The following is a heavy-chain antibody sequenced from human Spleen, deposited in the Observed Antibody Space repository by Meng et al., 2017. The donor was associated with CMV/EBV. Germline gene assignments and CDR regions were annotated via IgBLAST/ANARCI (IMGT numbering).Heavy chain of an antibody. V-gene: IGHV3-30*02. J-gene: IGHJ4*02. CDR3: ARSRRGKGGYTNPSFKIAAADIVGGDFDY. D-gene: IGHD6-13*01. CDR2: VRYDGNTK. Sequence: GGSLRLSCAASGFSFSDYGMHWVRQAPGKGLEWVAFVRYDGNTKYYADSVKGRFTISRDNSKDTVYLQMNSLRAEDTAIYYCARSRRGKGGYTNPSFKIAAADIVGGDFDYWGQGTLVTVSS. CDR1: GFSFSDYG.